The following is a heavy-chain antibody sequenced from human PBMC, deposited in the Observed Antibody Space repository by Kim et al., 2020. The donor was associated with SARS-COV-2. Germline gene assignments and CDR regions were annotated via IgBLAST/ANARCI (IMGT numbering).Heavy chain of an antibody. CDR1: GGSISSSSYY. CDR3: ARRVAGATIDY. J-gene: IGHJ4*02. D-gene: IGHD1-26*01. CDR2: IYYSGST. Sequence: SETLSPTCTVSGGSISSSSYYWGWIRQPPGKGLEWIGSIYYSGSTYYNPSLKSRVTISVDTSKNQFSLKLSSVTAADTAVYYCARRVAGATIDYWGQGTLVTVSS. V-gene: IGHV4-39*01.